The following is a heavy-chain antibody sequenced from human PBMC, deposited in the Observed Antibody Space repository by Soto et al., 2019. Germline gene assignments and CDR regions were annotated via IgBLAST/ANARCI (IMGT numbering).Heavy chain of an antibody. V-gene: IGHV4-39*02. D-gene: IGHD3-22*01. CDR3: ARDRYYYDSSGYYLDAFDI. CDR2: IYYSGST. Sequence: SETLSLTCTVSGGSISSSSYYWGWIRQPPGKGLEWIGSIYYSGSTYYNPSLKSRFTISRDNAKNSLYLQMNSLRAEDTAVYYCARDRYYYDSSGYYLDAFDIWGQGTMVTVSS. CDR1: GGSISSSSYY. J-gene: IGHJ3*02.